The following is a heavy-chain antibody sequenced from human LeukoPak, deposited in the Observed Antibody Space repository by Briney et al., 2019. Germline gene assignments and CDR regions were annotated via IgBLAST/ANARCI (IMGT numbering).Heavy chain of an antibody. Sequence: PGGSLRLSCAASGFTFSDYYMSWIRQAPGKGLEWVSYISSSGSTIYYADSVKGRFTISRDNAKNSLYLQMISLRAEDTAVYYCARASVVPAAYDYWGQGTLVTVSS. CDR3: ARASVVPAAYDY. J-gene: IGHJ4*02. V-gene: IGHV3-11*01. CDR2: ISSSGSTI. CDR1: GFTFSDYY. D-gene: IGHD2-2*01.